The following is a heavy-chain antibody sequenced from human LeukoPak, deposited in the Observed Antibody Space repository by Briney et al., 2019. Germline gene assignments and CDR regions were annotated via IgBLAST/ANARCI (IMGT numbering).Heavy chain of an antibody. D-gene: IGHD6-19*01. CDR3: ARGPSGGWSAYFDY. Sequence: ASVKVSCKASGYTFTSYGISWVRQAPGQGLEWMGWISAYNGNTNYAQKLQGRVTMTRDTSTSTVYMELSSLRSEDTAVYYCARGPSGGWSAYFDYWGQGTLVTVSS. V-gene: IGHV1-18*01. CDR1: GYTFTSYG. CDR2: ISAYNGNT. J-gene: IGHJ4*02.